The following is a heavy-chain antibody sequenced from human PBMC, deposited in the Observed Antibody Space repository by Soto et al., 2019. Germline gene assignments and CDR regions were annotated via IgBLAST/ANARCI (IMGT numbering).Heavy chain of an antibody. Sequence: SETLSLTCTVVGGSISSGDYYWSWIRQHPGKGLEWIGYIYYSGSTYYNPSLKSRVTISVDTSKNQFSLKLSSVTAADTAVYYCARECIVATAPSYYGMDVWGQGTTVTVSS. CDR3: ARECIVATAPSYYGMDV. CDR2: IYYSGST. D-gene: IGHD5-12*01. V-gene: IGHV4-30-4*01. J-gene: IGHJ6*02. CDR1: GGSISSGDYY.